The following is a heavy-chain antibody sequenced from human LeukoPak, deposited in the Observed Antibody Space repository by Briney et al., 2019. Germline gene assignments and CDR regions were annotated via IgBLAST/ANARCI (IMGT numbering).Heavy chain of an antibody. V-gene: IGHV1-18*01. D-gene: IGHD5-18*01. J-gene: IGHJ4*02. CDR1: GYTFTSYG. CDR2: ISAYNGKT. Sequence: ASVKVSCKASGYTFTSYGISWVRQAPGQGLEWMGWISAYNGKTNYAQKLQGRVTMTTDTSTSTAYMELRSLRSDDTAVYYCARDGDDVDTAGYFDYWGQGILVTVSS. CDR3: ARDGDDVDTAGYFDY.